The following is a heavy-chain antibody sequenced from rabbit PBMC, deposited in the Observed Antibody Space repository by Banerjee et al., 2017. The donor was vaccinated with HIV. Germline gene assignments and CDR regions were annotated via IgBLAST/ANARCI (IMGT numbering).Heavy chain of an antibody. J-gene: IGHJ4*01. D-gene: IGHD6-1*01. CDR2: FYAGNSGST. Sequence: QSLEESGGDLVKPGASLTLTCTASGFSFSNYWMSWVRQAPGKGLEWIGTFYAGNSGSTYYASWAKGRFTISETSSTTVTLQMTSLTAADTATYFCAQWDYAGYAGYGYAMDYFNLWGPGTLVTV. CDR3: AQWDYAGYAGYGYAMDYFNL. V-gene: IGHV1S40*01. CDR1: GFSFSNYW.